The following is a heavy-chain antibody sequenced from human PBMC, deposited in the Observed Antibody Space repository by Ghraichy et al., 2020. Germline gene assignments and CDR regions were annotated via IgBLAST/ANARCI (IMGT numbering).Heavy chain of an antibody. CDR1: GFSFSTSS. V-gene: IGHV3-48*02. D-gene: IGHD2/OR15-2a*01. CDR3: ARDFLGDHPF. Sequence: GGSLRLSCAASGFSFSTSSMSWVRQSQEKGLEWVSYISHSSRYIYYADSVKGRFTISRDNAKNSLSLQMNSLRDEDTAVYYCARDFLGDHPFWGQGTTVTGSS. J-gene: IGHJ4*02. CDR2: ISHSSRYI.